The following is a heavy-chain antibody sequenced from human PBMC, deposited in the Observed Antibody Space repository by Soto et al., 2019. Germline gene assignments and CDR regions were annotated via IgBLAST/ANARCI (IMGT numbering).Heavy chain of an antibody. CDR3: ARSVDP. J-gene: IGHJ5*02. V-gene: IGHV4-31*03. CDR1: GGSISSSNYY. Sequence: PSETLSLTCTVSGGSISSSNYYWGWIRQHPGKGLEWIGNIYYSGITYYNPSLKSRVTISVDTSKNQFSLKLSSVTAADTAVYYCARSVDPWGQGTLVTVSS. CDR2: IYYSGIT.